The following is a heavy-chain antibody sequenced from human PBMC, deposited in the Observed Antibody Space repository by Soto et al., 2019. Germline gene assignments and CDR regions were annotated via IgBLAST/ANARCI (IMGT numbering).Heavy chain of an antibody. CDR3: ARVSIAAAAEGYY. Sequence: PSETLSLTCTVSGGSISSSSYYWGWIRQPPGKGLEWIGSIYYSGSTYYNPSLKSRVTISVDTSKNQSSLKLSSVTAADTAVYYCARVSIAAAAEGYYWGQGTLVT. J-gene: IGHJ4*02. CDR1: GGSISSSSYY. CDR2: IYYSGST. D-gene: IGHD6-13*01. V-gene: IGHV4-39*01.